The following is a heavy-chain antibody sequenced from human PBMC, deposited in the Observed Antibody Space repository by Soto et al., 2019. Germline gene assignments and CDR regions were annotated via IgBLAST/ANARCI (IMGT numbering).Heavy chain of an antibody. Sequence: AASVKVSCRASGGTFSSYAISGVRQAPGQGLEWMGGIIPIFGTANYAQKFQGRVTITADESTSTAYMELSSLRSEDTAVYYCARDSSGVLDVWGQGTTVTVSS. D-gene: IGHD6-6*01. CDR2: IIPIFGTA. CDR1: GGTFSSYA. V-gene: IGHV1-69*13. CDR3: ARDSSGVLDV. J-gene: IGHJ6*02.